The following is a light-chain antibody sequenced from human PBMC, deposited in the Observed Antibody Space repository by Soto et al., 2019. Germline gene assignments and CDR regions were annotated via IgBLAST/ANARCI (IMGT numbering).Light chain of an antibody. J-gene: IGKJ4*01. CDR3: HQLNSYPLT. CDR1: QGISSY. V-gene: IGKV1-9*01. Sequence: DIQLTQSPSFLSASVGDRVTITCRASQGISSYLAWYQLKPGKAPKVLIYAASTLQSGVPSRFSGSGYGTEFTITIRSLQPEDFATYYCHQLNSYPLTFGGGTKVEI. CDR2: AAS.